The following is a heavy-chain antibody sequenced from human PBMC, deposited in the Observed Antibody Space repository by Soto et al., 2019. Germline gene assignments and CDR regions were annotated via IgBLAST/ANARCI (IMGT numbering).Heavy chain of an antibody. V-gene: IGHV1-69*01. CDR2: PIPMFATA. CDR3: ARGLFGQQWLVGFDT. J-gene: IGHJ4*02. Sequence: QVQLVQSGAEVKKPGSSVKVSCKASGGTFSNYIFSWVRQAPGQGLEWMGGPIPMFATAQYAQKLQGRVTITADESTSTVYMDLTSLRSDDTAVYYCARGLFGQQWLVGFDTWGQGTLVTVSS. D-gene: IGHD3-22*01. CDR1: GGTFSNYI.